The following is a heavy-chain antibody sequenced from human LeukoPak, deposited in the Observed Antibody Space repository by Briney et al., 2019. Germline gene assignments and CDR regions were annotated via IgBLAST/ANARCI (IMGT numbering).Heavy chain of an antibody. CDR2: TWYDGSNK. D-gene: IGHD3-16*01. Sequence: GGSLRLSCAASGFTFSSYGTHWVRQAPGKGLEWVAVTWYDGSNKYYADPVKGRFTISRDNSKNTLYLQMNSLRAEDTAVYFCARGGGLDVWGQGATVTVSS. CDR3: ARGGGLDV. J-gene: IGHJ6*02. CDR1: GFTFSSYG. V-gene: IGHV3-33*01.